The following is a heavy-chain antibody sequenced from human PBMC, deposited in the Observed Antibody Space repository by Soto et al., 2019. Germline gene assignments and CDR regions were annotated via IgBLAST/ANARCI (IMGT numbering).Heavy chain of an antibody. V-gene: IGHV1-3*01. CDR1: GYTFTDYS. CDR2: INPASVKT. J-gene: IGHJ4*01. D-gene: IGHD3-10*01. CDR3: ARDLWLGESFRYYFDY. Sequence: ASVKVSCKASGYTFTDYSLQWVRQAPGQRLEWMGWINPASVKTKYSQKFQGRVTITRDTSASTAYMELSSLTSEDTALYYCARDLWLGESFRYYFDYWAQGTLVTVSS.